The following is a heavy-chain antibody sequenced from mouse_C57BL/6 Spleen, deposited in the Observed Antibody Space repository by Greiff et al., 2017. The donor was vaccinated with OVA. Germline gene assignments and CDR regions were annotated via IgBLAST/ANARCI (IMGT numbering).Heavy chain of an antibody. J-gene: IGHJ4*01. CDR3: ARSGGYHYAMDY. CDR1: GYTFTDYY. Sequence: VQLQQSGPELVKPGASVKISCKASGYTFTDYYMNWVKQSHGKSLEWIGDINPNNGGTSYNQKFKGKATLTVDKSSSTAYMELRSLTSEDSAVYYCARSGGYHYAMDYWGQGTSVTVSS. CDR2: INPNNGGT. V-gene: IGHV1-26*01. D-gene: IGHD2-2*01.